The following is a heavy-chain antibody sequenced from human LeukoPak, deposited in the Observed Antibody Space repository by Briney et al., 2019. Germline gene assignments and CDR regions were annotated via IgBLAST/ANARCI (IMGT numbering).Heavy chain of an antibody. CDR2: IYYSGST. V-gene: IGHV4-31*03. D-gene: IGHD2-15*01. Sequence: SETLSLTRTVSGGSISSGGYYWSWIRQHPGKGLEWIGYIYYSGSTYYNPSLKSRVTISVDTSKNQFSLKLSSVTAADTAVYYCARAAIVVVVADSYYFDYWGQGTLVTVSS. J-gene: IGHJ4*02. CDR3: ARAAIVVVVADSYYFDY. CDR1: GGSISSGGYY.